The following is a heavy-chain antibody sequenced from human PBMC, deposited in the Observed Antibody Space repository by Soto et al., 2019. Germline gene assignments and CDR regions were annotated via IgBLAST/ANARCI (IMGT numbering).Heavy chain of an antibody. CDR2: IKSKTDGETT. J-gene: IGHJ4*02. CDR1: GFTFSYAW. D-gene: IGHD2-15*01. Sequence: GSLRLSCTASGFTFSYAWMSWVRQAPGKGLEWVGRIKSKTDGETTDYAAPVKGRFTISRDDSKNTLYLQMNSLKTEDTAVYYCTTEGPGYCSGGSCQAFDYWGPGTLVTVSS. V-gene: IGHV3-15*01. CDR3: TTEGPGYCSGGSCQAFDY.